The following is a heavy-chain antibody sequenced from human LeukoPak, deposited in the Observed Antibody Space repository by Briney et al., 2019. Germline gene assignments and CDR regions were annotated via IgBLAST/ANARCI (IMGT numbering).Heavy chain of an antibody. CDR3: ARVHYYDSSGLKV. CDR2: ISSSSSYI. D-gene: IGHD3-22*01. CDR1: GFTFSSYS. Sequence: GGSLRLSCAASGFTFSSYSMNWVRQAPGRGLEWVSSISSSSSYIYYADSVKGRFTISRDNAKNSLFLQMNSLRAEDTAVYYCARVHYYDSSGLKVWGQGTMVTVSS. J-gene: IGHJ3*01. V-gene: IGHV3-21*01.